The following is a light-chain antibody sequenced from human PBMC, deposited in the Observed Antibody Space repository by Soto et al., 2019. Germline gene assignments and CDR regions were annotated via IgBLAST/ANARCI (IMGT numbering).Light chain of an antibody. CDR3: QQYNNWPPYT. J-gene: IGKJ2*01. V-gene: IGKV3-15*01. CDR1: QSVSSN. CDR2: GAS. Sequence: EIVMTQSPATLSVSPGERATLSCRASQSVSSNLAWYQQKPGQAPRHLIYGASTRATGIPARFSGSGSVTEFTLTICSLQSEDFAVYYCQQYNNWPPYTFGQGTKLEIK.